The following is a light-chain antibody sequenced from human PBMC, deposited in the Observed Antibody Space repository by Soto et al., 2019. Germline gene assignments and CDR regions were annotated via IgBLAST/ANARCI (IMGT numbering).Light chain of an antibody. J-gene: IGKJ1*01. CDR2: GSS. CDR1: QSVSSSY. CDR3: QQYGSSWT. Sequence: ETVLTQSPGTLSLSPGERATLSCRASQSVSSSYLAWYQQKPGQAPRLLIYGSSSRATGIPDRFSGCGSGTDFTLTISRLEPEDFAVYYCQQYGSSWTFGQGTKVEIK. V-gene: IGKV3-20*01.